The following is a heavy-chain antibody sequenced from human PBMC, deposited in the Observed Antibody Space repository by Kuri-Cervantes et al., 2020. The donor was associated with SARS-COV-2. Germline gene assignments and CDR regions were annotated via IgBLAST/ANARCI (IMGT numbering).Heavy chain of an antibody. Sequence: SETLSLTCTVSGGSVSSGSYYWSWIRQPPGKGLEWIGYIYYSGSTNYNPSLKSRVTISVDTSKNQFSLKLSSVTAADTAVYYCARDRRGYYDSSGYYHELVYFDYWGQGTLVTVSS. CDR2: IYYSGST. CDR3: ARDRRGYYDSSGYYHELVYFDY. CDR1: GGSVSSGSYY. J-gene: IGHJ4*02. V-gene: IGHV4-61*01. D-gene: IGHD3-22*01.